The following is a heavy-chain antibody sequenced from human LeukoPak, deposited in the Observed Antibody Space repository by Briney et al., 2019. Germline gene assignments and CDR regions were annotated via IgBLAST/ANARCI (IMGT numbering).Heavy chain of an antibody. V-gene: IGHV1-69*05. Sequence: SVTVSCKASGGTFSSYAISWVRQAPGQGLEWMGGIIPIFGTANYAQKFQGRVTITTDESTSTAYMELSSLRSEDTAVYYCARGYYDILTGFDYWGQGTLVTVSS. D-gene: IGHD3-9*01. CDR1: GGTFSSYA. CDR3: ARGYYDILTGFDY. J-gene: IGHJ4*02. CDR2: IIPIFGTA.